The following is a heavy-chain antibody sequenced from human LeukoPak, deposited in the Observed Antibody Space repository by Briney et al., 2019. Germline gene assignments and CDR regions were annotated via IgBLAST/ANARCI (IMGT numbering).Heavy chain of an antibody. V-gene: IGHV4-59*01. J-gene: IGHJ4*02. CDR2: IYYSGST. D-gene: IGHD2-15*01. CDR1: GGSISSYY. CDR3: ARDGKEGYFDY. Sequence: PSETLSLTCTVSGGSISSYYWSWIRQPPGKGLEWIGYIYYSGSTNYNPSLKSRVTISVDTPKNQFSLKLSSVTAADTAVYYCARDGKEGYFDYWGQGTLVTVSP.